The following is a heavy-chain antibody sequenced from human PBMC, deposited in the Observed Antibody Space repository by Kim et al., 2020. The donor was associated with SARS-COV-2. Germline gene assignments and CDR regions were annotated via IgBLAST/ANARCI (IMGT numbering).Heavy chain of an antibody. CDR2: TRNKANSYTT. V-gene: IGHV3-72*01. CDR1: GFTFSDHY. J-gene: IGHJ4*02. D-gene: IGHD5-12*01. CDR3: GRVNSGGYDGY. Sequence: GGSLRLSCTTSGFTFSDHYMDWVRQPPGKGLEWVGRTRNKANSYTTQYAASVEGRFTISRDDSILYLQMNSLKTEDTAVYYCGRVNSGGYDGYWGQGTL.